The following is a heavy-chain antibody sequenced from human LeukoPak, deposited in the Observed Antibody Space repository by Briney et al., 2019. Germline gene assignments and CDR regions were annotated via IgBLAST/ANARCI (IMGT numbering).Heavy chain of an antibody. V-gene: IGHV1-18*01. CDR3: GRPDTISDAFDI. Sequence: ASVKVSCKASGYTFTSYGISWVRQALGQGLEWMGWISAYNGNTNYAQKLQGRVTMTTDTSTSTAYMELRSLRSDDTAVYSSGRPDTISDAFDIWGQGTMVTVSS. CDR1: GYTFTSYG. CDR2: ISAYNGNT. J-gene: IGHJ3*02. D-gene: IGHD3-9*01.